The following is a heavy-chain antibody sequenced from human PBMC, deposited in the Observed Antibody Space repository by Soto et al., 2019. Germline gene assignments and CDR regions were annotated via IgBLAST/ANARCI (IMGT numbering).Heavy chain of an antibody. J-gene: IGHJ2*01. CDR2: IYYSGST. Sequence: QLQLQESGPGLVKPSETLSLTCTVSGGSISSSSYYWGWIRQPPGKGLEWIGSIYYSGSTYYNPSLQSRATISVDTSKHQFSLKLSSVTAADAAVYYCARLTQWYFDLWGRGTLVTVSS. CDR3: ARLTQWYFDL. V-gene: IGHV4-39*01. CDR1: GGSISSSSYY.